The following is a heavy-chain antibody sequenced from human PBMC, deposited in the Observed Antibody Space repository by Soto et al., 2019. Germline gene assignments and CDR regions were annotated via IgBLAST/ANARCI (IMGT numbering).Heavy chain of an antibody. J-gene: IGHJ4*02. V-gene: IGHV3-21*01. CDR1: GFMFSSYT. CDR2: VSFRGDI. CDR3: ARGCSSASCYYY. Sequence: GGALRLSCTASGFMFSSYTMNWVRQAPGKGLEWVSSVSFRGDIYYADSLEGRFTISRGDAKNSLYLQMNSLRAEDTAVYYCARGCSSASCYYYWGQGTLVTVSS. D-gene: IGHD2-2*01.